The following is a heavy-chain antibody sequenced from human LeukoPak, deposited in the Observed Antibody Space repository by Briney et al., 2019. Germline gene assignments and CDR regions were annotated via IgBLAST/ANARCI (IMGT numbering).Heavy chain of an antibody. CDR2: IKGKSDGGTI. D-gene: IGHD6-25*01. J-gene: IGHJ4*02. CDR1: GFIFSNAW. CDR3: TFAAAY. V-gene: IGHV3-15*01. Sequence: GGSLRLSCAASGFIFSNAWMNWVRQAPGQGLEWVGRIKGKSDGGTIVYAAPVQGRFTISRDDSKNTVFLQMTSLKTEDTAIYYCTFAAAYWGQGTLVTVSS.